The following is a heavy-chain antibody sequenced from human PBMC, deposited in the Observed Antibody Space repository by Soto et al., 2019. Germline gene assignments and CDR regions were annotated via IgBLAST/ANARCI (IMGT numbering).Heavy chain of an antibody. CDR1: GDSMRSFY. CDR2: IYYSGST. Sequence: PFETLSLTCTVYGDSMRSFYWSWIRQPPGKGLEWIGNIYYSGSTNYNPSRKSRVTMSVDMSKNQVSLKLSFVTAADTAVYYCTRVGGYYGDYPNFDYWGQGALVTVSS. D-gene: IGHD4-17*01. V-gene: IGHV4-59*01. CDR3: TRVGGYYGDYPNFDY. J-gene: IGHJ4*02.